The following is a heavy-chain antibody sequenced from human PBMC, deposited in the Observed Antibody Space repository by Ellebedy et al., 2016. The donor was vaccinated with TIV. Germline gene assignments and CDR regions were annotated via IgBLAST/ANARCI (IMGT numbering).Heavy chain of an antibody. J-gene: IGHJ6*02. CDR2: IYYSGST. Sequence: SGTLSLTXTVSGGSISSYYWSWIRQPPGKGLEWIGYIYYSGSTNYNPSLKSRVTISVDTSKNQFSLKLSSVTAADTAVYYCARDYTIFGVVSYYYYGMDVWGQGTTVTVSS. CDR3: ARDYTIFGVVSYYYYGMDV. V-gene: IGHV4-59*01. D-gene: IGHD3-3*01. CDR1: GGSISSYY.